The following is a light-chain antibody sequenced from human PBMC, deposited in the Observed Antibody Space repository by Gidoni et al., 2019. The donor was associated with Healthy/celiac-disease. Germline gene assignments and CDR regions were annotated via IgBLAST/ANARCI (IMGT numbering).Light chain of an antibody. CDR3: QQRSNWPPFT. J-gene: IGKJ3*01. V-gene: IGKV3-11*01. CDR2: DAC. Sequence: EIVLTQSPATLSLSPGERATLSCRASQSVSSYLAWYQQQPGQAPRLLIYDACNRATGIPARFSGSGSGTDFTLTISSLEPEDFAVYYCQQRSNWPPFTFGPGTKVDIK. CDR1: QSVSSY.